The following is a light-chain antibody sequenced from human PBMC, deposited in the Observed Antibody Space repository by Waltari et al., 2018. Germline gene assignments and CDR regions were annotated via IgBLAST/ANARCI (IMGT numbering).Light chain of an antibody. V-gene: IGKV3-15*01. CDR2: GAS. J-gene: IGKJ2*01. CDR1: QSVSSN. Sequence: EIAMTQSPATLSVPPGERATLPCRASQSVSSNLAWYQQKPGQALRLLIYGASTRATGIPGRFGGSGSGTEFTLTISRLQSEDFAVYYCQQYSNWPYTFVQGTKLEIK. CDR3: QQYSNWPYT.